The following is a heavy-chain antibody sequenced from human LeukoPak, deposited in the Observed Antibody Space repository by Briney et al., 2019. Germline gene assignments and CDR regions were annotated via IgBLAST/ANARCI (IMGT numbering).Heavy chain of an antibody. D-gene: IGHD6-19*01. V-gene: IGHV4-59*01. CDR2: IYYDGST. CDR1: GASISSYY. Sequence: SETLSLTCTVSGASISSYYWIWIRQPQGKGLEWIGHIYYDGSTNYNPSLKSRFTISVDTSKNQFSLNLSSVTAADTAVYYCARGAVAGKMSWFDPWGQGTLVTVSS. CDR3: ARGAVAGKMSWFDP. J-gene: IGHJ5*02.